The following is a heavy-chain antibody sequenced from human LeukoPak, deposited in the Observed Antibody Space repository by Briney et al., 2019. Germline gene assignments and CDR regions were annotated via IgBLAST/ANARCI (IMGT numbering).Heavy chain of an antibody. V-gene: IGHV3-21*01. D-gene: IGHD6-19*01. Sequence: GGSLRLSCAASGFTFSSYSMNWVRQAPGKGLEWVSSISSSSSYIYYVDSVKGRFTISRDNAKNSLYLQMSSLRAEDTAVYYCTRDQGVEWLVLKRVYYFDYWGQGTLVTVSS. J-gene: IGHJ4*02. CDR1: GFTFSSYS. CDR3: TRDQGVEWLVLKRVYYFDY. CDR2: ISSSSSYI.